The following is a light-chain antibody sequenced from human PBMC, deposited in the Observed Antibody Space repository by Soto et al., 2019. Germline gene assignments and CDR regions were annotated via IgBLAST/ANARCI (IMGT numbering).Light chain of an antibody. CDR1: QGIGND. J-gene: IGKJ1*01. CDR2: AAS. Sequence: AIQMTQSPSSLSASVGDRVTITCRASQGIGNDLGWYQQKPGKAPKLLIYAASNLQSGVPSRFSGSGSGTDFTLTISSLQPEDFATYYCLQVYNYPWTFGQGTKVDIK. V-gene: IGKV1-6*01. CDR3: LQVYNYPWT.